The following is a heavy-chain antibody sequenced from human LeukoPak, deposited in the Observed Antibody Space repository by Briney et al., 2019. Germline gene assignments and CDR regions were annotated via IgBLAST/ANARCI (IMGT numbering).Heavy chain of an antibody. V-gene: IGHV1-18*01. CDR3: AREDLCGGNVYRCGGSDN. CDR2: INTYNGHT. D-gene: IGHD4-23*01. Sequence: GASVKVSCKTSGYTFTNFAISWVRQAPGGGLAWMGWINTYNGHTDYAQRLQNRVTMTTDTSTSTAYMELRSLRSDDTAMYYCAREDLCGGNVYRCGGSDNWGQGTLVTVSS. J-gene: IGHJ4*02. CDR1: GYTFTNFA.